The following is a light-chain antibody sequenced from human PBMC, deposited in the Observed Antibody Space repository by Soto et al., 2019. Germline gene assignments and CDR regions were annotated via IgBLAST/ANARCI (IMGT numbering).Light chain of an antibody. J-gene: IGKJ1*01. CDR3: QQYGDSPWT. CDR1: QSVISSY. CDR2: GAS. V-gene: IGKV3-20*01. Sequence: EIVLTQSPGTLSLSPGERATLSCRASQSVISSYLAWYQQSPGQPPRLLIYGASYRATGIPDRFSGSGSGTDFHLTITRLEPEDFAVYYCQQYGDSPWTFGQGTKVEIK.